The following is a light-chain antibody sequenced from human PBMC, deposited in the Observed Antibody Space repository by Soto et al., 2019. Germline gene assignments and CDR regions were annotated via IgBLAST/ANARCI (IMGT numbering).Light chain of an antibody. CDR3: QSYDSSLRGSV. J-gene: IGLJ2*01. CDR2: GNN. V-gene: IGLV1-40*01. Sequence: QSVLTQPPSVSGAPGQRVTISCTGSNSNIGAGYDVHWYQQLPGTAPKLLIYGNNNRPSGVPDRFSGSKSGTSASLAITGLQAEDEADFYCQSYDSSLRGSVFGGGTKLTVL. CDR1: NSNIGAGYD.